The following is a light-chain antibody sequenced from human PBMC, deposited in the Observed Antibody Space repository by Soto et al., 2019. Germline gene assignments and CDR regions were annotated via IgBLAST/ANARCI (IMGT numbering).Light chain of an antibody. J-gene: IGLJ2*01. CDR3: SSYTTSMTIV. CDR1: RSDLGRYNY. V-gene: IGLV2-14*01. CDR2: EVS. Sequence: QSVLTQPASVSGSPGQSITISCTGTRSDLGRYNYVSWYQQEPGKAPKLMIYEVSNRPSGVSNRFSGSKSGNTASLNISGLQAEDEAAYYCSSYTTSMTIVFGGGTQLTVL.